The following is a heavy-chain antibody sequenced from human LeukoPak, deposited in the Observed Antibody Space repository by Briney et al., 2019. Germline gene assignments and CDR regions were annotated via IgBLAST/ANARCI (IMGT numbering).Heavy chain of an antibody. CDR3: ARDGVLRFLEWYDY. D-gene: IGHD3-3*01. J-gene: IGHJ4*02. Sequence: GGSLRLSCAASGFTFSSYSMNWVCQAPGKGLEWVSSISSSSSYIYYADSVKGRFTISRDNAKNSLYLQMNSLRAEDTAVYYCARDGVLRFLEWYDYWGQGTLVTVSS. CDR2: ISSSSSYI. CDR1: GFTFSSYS. V-gene: IGHV3-21*01.